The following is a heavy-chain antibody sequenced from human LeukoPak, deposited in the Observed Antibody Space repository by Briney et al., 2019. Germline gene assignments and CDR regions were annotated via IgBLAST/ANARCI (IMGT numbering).Heavy chain of an antibody. Sequence: EWMGMINPSDGDTDHAQKFQGRVTMTRDTSTNTVYMELRSLTSDDTAVYYCARASGGHCDYWGQGTLVTVSS. J-gene: IGHJ4*02. V-gene: IGHV1-46*01. CDR3: ARASGGHCDY. D-gene: IGHD3-10*01. CDR2: INPSDGDT.